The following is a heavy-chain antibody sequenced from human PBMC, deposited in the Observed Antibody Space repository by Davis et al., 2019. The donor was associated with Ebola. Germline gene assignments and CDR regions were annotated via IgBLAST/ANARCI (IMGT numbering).Heavy chain of an antibody. CDR1: GGSISSYY. J-gene: IGHJ4*02. CDR2: IYYSGGT. V-gene: IGHV4-59*01. D-gene: IGHD5-24*01. CDR3: AREMASSFDY. Sequence: SETLSLTCTVSGGSISSYYWSWIRQPPGQGLERIGYIYYSGGTDYNPSLKSRVTISVDTSKNQFSLKLSSVTAADTAVYYCAREMASSFDYWGQGTLVTVSS.